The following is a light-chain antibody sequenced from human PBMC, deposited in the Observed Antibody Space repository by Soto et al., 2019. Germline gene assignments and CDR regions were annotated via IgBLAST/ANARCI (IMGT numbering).Light chain of an antibody. V-gene: IGKV3-20*01. J-gene: IGKJ3*01. CDR3: QKYGGSPLVT. Sequence: EVGLTQSPGTLSLSPGERATLSCRASQSIDSSSLAWYQQTPRQTPRLLIYGESTRATGVSDRFSGSVSGTDFTLSISRLEPEDFGVYYCQKYGGSPLVTFGPGTKVEVK. CDR2: GES. CDR1: QSIDSSS.